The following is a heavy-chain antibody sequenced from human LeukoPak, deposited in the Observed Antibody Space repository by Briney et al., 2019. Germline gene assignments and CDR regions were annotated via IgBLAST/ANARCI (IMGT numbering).Heavy chain of an antibody. CDR1: GGSFSGYY. Sequence: SETLSLTCAVYGGSFSGYYWSWIRQPPGKGLEWIGEINHSGSTNYNPSLKSRVTISVDTSKNQFSLKLSSVTAADTAVYYCARAPEGSASFGYMDVWGKGTTVAVSS. J-gene: IGHJ6*03. D-gene: IGHD2-2*01. CDR3: ARAPEGSASFGYMDV. V-gene: IGHV4-34*01. CDR2: INHSGST.